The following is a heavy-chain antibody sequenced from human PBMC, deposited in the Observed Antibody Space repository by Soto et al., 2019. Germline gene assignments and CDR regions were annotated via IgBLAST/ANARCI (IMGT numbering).Heavy chain of an antibody. D-gene: IGHD6-13*01. CDR1: GGTFSSYA. Sequence: QVQLVQSGAEVKKPGSSVKVSCKASGGTFSSYAISWVRQAPGQGLEWMGGIIPIVGTANYAQKFQGRVTITADKSTSPADMELSSLRSEDTAVDYCARRVYISSWYSSWFDPWGQGTLVTVSS. J-gene: IGHJ5*02. CDR3: ARRVYISSWYSSWFDP. CDR2: IIPIVGTA. V-gene: IGHV1-69*06.